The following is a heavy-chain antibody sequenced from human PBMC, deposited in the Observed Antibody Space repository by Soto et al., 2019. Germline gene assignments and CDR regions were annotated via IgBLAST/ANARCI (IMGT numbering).Heavy chain of an antibody. CDR1: GFTFSNAW. CDR3: TTGYGSGSYFLHYYYYGMDV. J-gene: IGHJ6*02. V-gene: IGHV3-15*07. D-gene: IGHD3-10*01. CDR2: IKSKTDGGTT. Sequence: GGSLRLSCAASGFTFSNAWMNWVRQAPGKGLEWVGRIKSKTDGGTTDYAAPGKGRFTISRDDSKNTLYLQMNSLKTEDTAVYYCTTGYGSGSYFLHYYYYGMDVWGQGTTVTVSS.